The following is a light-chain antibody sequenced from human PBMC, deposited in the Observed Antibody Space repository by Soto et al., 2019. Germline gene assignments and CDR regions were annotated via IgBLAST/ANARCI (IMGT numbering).Light chain of an antibody. CDR2: KAS. J-gene: IGKJ1*01. Sequence: DIQMTQSPSTLSASVGDRVTITCRASQSIGSWLAWYQHKPGKAPKLLIYKASNLQSGVPSRFSGSGSETEFTLTISGLQPDDFATYYCQQYKSYFRTFGQGTKVEIK. V-gene: IGKV1-5*03. CDR1: QSIGSW. CDR3: QQYKSYFRT.